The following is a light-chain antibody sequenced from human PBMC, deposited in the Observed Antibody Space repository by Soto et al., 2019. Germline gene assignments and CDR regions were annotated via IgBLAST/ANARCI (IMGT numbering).Light chain of an antibody. CDR2: DVS. V-gene: IGLV2-11*01. J-gene: IGLJ2*01. Sequence: QSALTQPRSVSGSPGQSVTISCTGTSSDVGGYNYVSWYQHHPGKVPRLIIHDVSKRPSGVPDRFSGSKSGNTASLTIFGLQAEDEADYYCCSYGGRYTVLFGGGTKLTVL. CDR1: SSDVGGYNY. CDR3: CSYGGRYTVL.